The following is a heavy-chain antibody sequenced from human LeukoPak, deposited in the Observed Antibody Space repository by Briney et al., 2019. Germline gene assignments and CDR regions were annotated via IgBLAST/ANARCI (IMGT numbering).Heavy chain of an antibody. V-gene: IGHV4-4*09. CDR3: ARLTRLSTSPDRYYLDY. CDR1: GDSISSYS. CDR2: IYTSGGT. J-gene: IGHJ4*02. D-gene: IGHD6-6*01. Sequence: SEPLSLTCTVSGDSISSYSWSWIRQPPGKGLEWIGYIYTSGGTNYIPSLKGRVTISIDTSKNQFSLKLSSVTAADSAVYYCARLTRLSTSPDRYYLDYWGQGTLVTVSS.